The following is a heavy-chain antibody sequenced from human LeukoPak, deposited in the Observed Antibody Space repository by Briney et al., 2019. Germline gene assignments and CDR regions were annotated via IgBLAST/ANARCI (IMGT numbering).Heavy chain of an antibody. CDR1: EFTFASYA. CDR2: IGGSGTYA. CDR3: GRDPNGDYVGAFEF. Sequence: PGGSLRLSCVASEFTFASYAMTWVRLTPGKGLEWVSSIGGSGTYANYADSVRGRFTVSRDNSKNTLYLQMNSLRAEDTAIYYCGRDPNGDYVGAFEFWGQRTLVSVSS. D-gene: IGHD4-17*01. V-gene: IGHV3-23*01. J-gene: IGHJ3*01.